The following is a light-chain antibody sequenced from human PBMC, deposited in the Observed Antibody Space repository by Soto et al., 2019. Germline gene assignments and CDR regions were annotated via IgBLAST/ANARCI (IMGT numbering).Light chain of an antibody. Sequence: DIQMSQCPPSVSASVGDRVIITCRASQDVGKWLAWYQQKPGKAPTLLIHGASSLQSGVPPRYSGSGYGTDFTLTISSLQPEDFATYYCQQANSFPITFGQGTRLEIK. V-gene: IGKV1-12*01. CDR2: GAS. CDR3: QQANSFPIT. J-gene: IGKJ5*01. CDR1: QDVGKW.